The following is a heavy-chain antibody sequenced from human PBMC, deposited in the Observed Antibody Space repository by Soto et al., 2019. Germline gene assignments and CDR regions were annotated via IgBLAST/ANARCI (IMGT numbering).Heavy chain of an antibody. CDR3: ARGKVEFLGWTSELWFDP. D-gene: IGHD3-3*02. Sequence: QVQLVQSGAEVKKPGASVKVSCKASGYTFTSYDINWVRQATGQGLEWMGWMNPNSGNTGYAQKFQGRVTMTRNTSISTAYMELSSLRSEATAVYYCARGKVEFLGWTSELWFDPWGQGTLVTVSS. V-gene: IGHV1-8*01. CDR1: GYTFTSYD. CDR2: MNPNSGNT. J-gene: IGHJ5*02.